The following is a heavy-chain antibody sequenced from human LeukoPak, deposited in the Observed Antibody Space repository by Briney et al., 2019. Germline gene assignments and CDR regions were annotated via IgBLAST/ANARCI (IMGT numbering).Heavy chain of an antibody. CDR3: ARDGRRGGLYYYYGMDV. V-gene: IGHV3-66*01. Sequence: GGSLRLSCAASGFTVSSNYMSWVRQAPGKGLEWVSVIYSGGSTYYADSVKGRFTISRDNSKNTLYLQMNSLRAEDTAVYYCARDGRRGGLYYYYGMDVWGQGTTVTVSS. J-gene: IGHJ6*02. CDR2: IYSGGST. CDR1: GFTVSSNY. D-gene: IGHD3-10*01.